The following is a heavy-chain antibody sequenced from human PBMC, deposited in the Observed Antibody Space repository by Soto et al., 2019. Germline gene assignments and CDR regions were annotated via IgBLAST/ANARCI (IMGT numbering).Heavy chain of an antibody. D-gene: IGHD2-2*02. CDR3: ANAVWGYCSSTSCYSG. V-gene: IGHV1-69*02. J-gene: IGHJ4*02. Sequence: QVQLVQSGAEVKKPGSSVKVSCKASGGTFSSYTIIWVRQAPGQGLEWMGRIIPILGIANYAKKFQGRVTITADKSTSTAYMERSSMRSEDTAVYYGANAVWGYCSSTSCYSGWGQGTLVTVSS. CDR1: GGTFSSYT. CDR2: IIPILGIA.